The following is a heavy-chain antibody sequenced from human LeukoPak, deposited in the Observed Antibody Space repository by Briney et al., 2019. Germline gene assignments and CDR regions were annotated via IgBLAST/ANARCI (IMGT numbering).Heavy chain of an antibody. V-gene: IGHV3-21*01. J-gene: IGHJ3*02. Sequence: GGSLRLSCVASGFTFSSLAMNWVRQAPGKGLEWVSSISSNSTYIQYADSVKGRFTISRDNARNSLYLQMNNLRAEDTAVYYCAKEQGRFWSGYYTYEAFDIWGQGTMVTVSS. CDR2: ISSNSTYI. D-gene: IGHD3-3*01. CDR3: AKEQGRFWSGYYTYEAFDI. CDR1: GFTFSSLA.